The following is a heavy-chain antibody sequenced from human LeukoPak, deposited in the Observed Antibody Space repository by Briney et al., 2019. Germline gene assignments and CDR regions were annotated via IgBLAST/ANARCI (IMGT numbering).Heavy chain of an antibody. CDR2: ISGSGGST. D-gene: IGHD2-2*01. CDR1: GFTFSSYE. V-gene: IGHV3-23*01. CDR3: AKGRFIVVVPAARGGDYVFDY. J-gene: IGHJ4*02. Sequence: PGGSLRLSCAASGFTFSSYEMNWVRQAPGKGLEWVSAISGSGGSTYYADSVKGRFTISRDNSKNTLYLQMNSLRAEDTAVYYCAKGRFIVVVPAARGGDYVFDYWGQGTLVTVSS.